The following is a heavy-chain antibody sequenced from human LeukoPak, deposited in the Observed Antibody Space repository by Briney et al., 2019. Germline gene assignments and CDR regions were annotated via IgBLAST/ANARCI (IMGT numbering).Heavy chain of an antibody. CDR1: GGTFSSYA. D-gene: IGHD3-10*01. V-gene: IGHV1-69*13. CDR2: IIPIFGTA. CDR3: AREGNRFGSGSYTEY. Sequence: ASVKVSCKASGGTFSSYAISWVRQAPGQGLEWMGGIIPIFGTANYAQKFQGRVTITADESTSTACMELSSLRSEDTAVYYCAREGNRFGSGSYTEYWGQGALVTVSS. J-gene: IGHJ4*02.